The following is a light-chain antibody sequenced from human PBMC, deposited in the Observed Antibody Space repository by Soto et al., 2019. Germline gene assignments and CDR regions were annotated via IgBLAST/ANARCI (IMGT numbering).Light chain of an antibody. J-gene: IGLJ1*01. Sequence: QSVLTQPVSVSGSPGQTITISCTGSSTDVGYYNLVSWYQQHPGKAPKFIIYEVSNRPSGISNRFSGSKSGNTASLTISGLQADDEADYYCNSYTSISTYVFGTGTKLTVL. CDR2: EVS. CDR1: STDVGYYNL. CDR3: NSYTSISTYV. V-gene: IGLV2-14*02.